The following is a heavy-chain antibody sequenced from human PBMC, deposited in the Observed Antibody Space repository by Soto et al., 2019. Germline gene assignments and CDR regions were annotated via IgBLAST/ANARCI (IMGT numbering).Heavy chain of an antibody. J-gene: IGHJ3*02. CDR2: IYSGGST. V-gene: IGHV3-66*01. Sequence: EVQLVESGGGLVQPGGSLRLSCAASGFTVSSNYMSWVRQAPGKGLEWVSVIYSGGSTYYADSVKGRFTISRDNSKNTLYLQMNSLRAEDTAVYYCAREITVTTHDAFDIWGQGTMVTVSS. CDR3: AREITVTTHDAFDI. CDR1: GFTVSSNY. D-gene: IGHD4-17*01.